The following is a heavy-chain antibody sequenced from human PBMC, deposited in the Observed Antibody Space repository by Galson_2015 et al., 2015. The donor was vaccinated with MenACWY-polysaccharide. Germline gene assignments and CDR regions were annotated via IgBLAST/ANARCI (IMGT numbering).Heavy chain of an antibody. CDR1: GASISSYY. Sequence: LSLTCTVSGASISSYYWSWIRQPAGKGLEWIGRVYSSGSTNSNPSLKSRLTMSADTSKNQFSLKLSSVTAADTAVYYCARDPYPGARSGPDYWGQGTLVTVSS. CDR2: VYSSGST. D-gene: IGHD1-1*01. J-gene: IGHJ4*02. CDR3: ARDPYPGARSGPDY. V-gene: IGHV4-4*07.